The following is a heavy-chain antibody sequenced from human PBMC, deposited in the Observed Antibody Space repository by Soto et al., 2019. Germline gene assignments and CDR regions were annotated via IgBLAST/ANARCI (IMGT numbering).Heavy chain of an antibody. CDR2: IIPIFGTA. CDR1: GGTFSSYA. J-gene: IGHJ6*02. D-gene: IGHD3-10*01. Sequence: GASVKVSCKASGGTFSSYAISWVRQAPGQGLEWMGGIIPIFGTANYAQKFQGRVTITADESTSTAYMELSSLRSEDTAVYYCARVWMDYGTLGGMDVWGQGTTVTVSS. V-gene: IGHV1-69*13. CDR3: ARVWMDYGTLGGMDV.